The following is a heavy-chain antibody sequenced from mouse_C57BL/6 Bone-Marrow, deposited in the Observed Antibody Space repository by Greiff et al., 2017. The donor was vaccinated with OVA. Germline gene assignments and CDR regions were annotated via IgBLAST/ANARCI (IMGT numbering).Heavy chain of an antibody. CDR1: GFSLTSYG. CDR2: IWSGGST. CDR3: ASPVVAPHYYAMDY. D-gene: IGHD1-1*01. V-gene: IGHV2-2*01. J-gene: IGHJ4*01. Sequence: QVQLQQSGPGLVQPSQSLSITCTVSGFSLTSYGVHWVRQSPGKGLEWLGVIWSGGSTDYHAAFISRLSISKDNSKSQVFFKMNSLQADDTAIYYCASPVVAPHYYAMDYWGQGTSVTVSS.